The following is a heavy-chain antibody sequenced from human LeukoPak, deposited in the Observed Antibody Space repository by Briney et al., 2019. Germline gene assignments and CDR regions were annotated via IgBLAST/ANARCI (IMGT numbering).Heavy chain of an antibody. D-gene: IGHD3-22*01. V-gene: IGHV4-31*03. J-gene: IGHJ4*02. CDR1: GGSISSGGYY. CDR3: ASDYYDSSGYTYYFDY. Sequence: SETLSLTCTVSGGSISSGGYYWSWIRQHPGKGLEWIGYIYYSGSTYYNPSLKSRVTISVDTSKNQFSLKLSSLTAADTAVYYCASDYYDSSGYTYYFDYWGQGTLVTVSS. CDR2: IYYSGST.